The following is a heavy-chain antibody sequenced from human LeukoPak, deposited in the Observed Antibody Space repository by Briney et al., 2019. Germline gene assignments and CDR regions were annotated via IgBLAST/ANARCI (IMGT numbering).Heavy chain of an antibody. D-gene: IGHD1-26*01. CDR1: AFTFSNNW. CDR3: ARVGLPTGTYYGLDY. CDR2: INTDGRIK. V-gene: IGHV3-74*01. Sequence: GGTLRLYCAASAFTFSNNWMHRVRQAPGQGLVWVSRINTDGRIKTYADYVKGRITISRDNAKNTLYLRMNSLRAEDTAVYYCARVGLPTGTYYGLDYWGQGTLVTVSS. J-gene: IGHJ4*02.